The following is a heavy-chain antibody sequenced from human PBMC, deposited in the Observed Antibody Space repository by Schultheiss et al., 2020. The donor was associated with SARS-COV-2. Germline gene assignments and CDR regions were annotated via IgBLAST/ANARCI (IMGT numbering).Heavy chain of an antibody. V-gene: IGHV4-59*08. D-gene: IGHD5-18*01. CDR2: VSHSGSS. CDR3: ARQISGYSYGFDY. J-gene: IGHJ4*02. CDR1: GGSISSYY. Sequence: SETLSLTCTVSGGSISSYYWSWIRQPPGKGLEWIGIVSHSGSSFYSPSLQSRVTISVDTSKNQFSLKLSSVTAADTAVYYCARQISGYSYGFDYWGQGTLVTVSS.